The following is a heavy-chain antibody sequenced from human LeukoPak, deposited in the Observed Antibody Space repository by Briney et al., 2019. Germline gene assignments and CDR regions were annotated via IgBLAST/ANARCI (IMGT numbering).Heavy chain of an antibody. J-gene: IGHJ4*02. CDR2: FYYSGST. D-gene: IGHD6-13*01. Sequence: SETLSLTCTVSGGSISSYYWSWIRQPPGKGLEWIGSFYYSGSTYYNPSLKSRVTISVDTSKNQFSLRLNSVTAADTAVYYCARRTPGYGSSWSFDYWGQGTLVTVSS. CDR1: GGSISSYY. V-gene: IGHV4-59*05. CDR3: ARRTPGYGSSWSFDY.